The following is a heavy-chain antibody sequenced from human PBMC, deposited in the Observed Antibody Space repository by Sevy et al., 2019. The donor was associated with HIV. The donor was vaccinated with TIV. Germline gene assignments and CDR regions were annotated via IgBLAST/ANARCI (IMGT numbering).Heavy chain of an antibody. CDR3: LREGVGGYSSSLDC. Sequence: GGSLRLSCAASGFTFSSYWMSWVRQAPGKGLEWVATMKEDGSERNYVDSVKGRFTISRDNAKNSLYLQMNSLRAEDTDVYYSLREGVGGYSSSLDCWGQGTLVTVSS. CDR2: MKEDGSER. CDR1: GFTFSSYW. J-gene: IGHJ4*02. V-gene: IGHV3-7*01. D-gene: IGHD5-18*01.